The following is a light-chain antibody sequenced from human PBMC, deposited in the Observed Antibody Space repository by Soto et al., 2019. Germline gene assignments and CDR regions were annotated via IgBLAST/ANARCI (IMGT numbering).Light chain of an antibody. Sequence: DFVMTQSPDSLAVSLGERATINCKSSQSVLYSSDNKNYLAWYQLKPGQPPKLLIYWASTRESGVPDRFSGSGSGTDFTLTISSLQAEDVAVYYCLQYYGTQYTFGQGTKLEIK. J-gene: IGKJ2*01. CDR3: LQYYGTQYT. CDR1: QSVLYSSDNKNY. V-gene: IGKV4-1*01. CDR2: WAS.